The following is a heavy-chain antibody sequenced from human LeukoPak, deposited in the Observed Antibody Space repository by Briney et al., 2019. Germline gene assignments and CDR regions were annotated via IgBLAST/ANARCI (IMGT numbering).Heavy chain of an antibody. J-gene: IGHJ4*02. Sequence: GGSLRLSCAASGFTFSSYAMHWVRQAPGKGLEWVAVISYDGSNKYYADSVKGRFTISRDNSKNTLYLQMNSLRAEDTAVYYCAKDRVHRHSGYEVDYWGQGTLVTVSS. CDR2: ISYDGSNK. V-gene: IGHV3-30*18. D-gene: IGHD5-12*01. CDR3: AKDRVHRHSGYEVDY. CDR1: GFTFSSYA.